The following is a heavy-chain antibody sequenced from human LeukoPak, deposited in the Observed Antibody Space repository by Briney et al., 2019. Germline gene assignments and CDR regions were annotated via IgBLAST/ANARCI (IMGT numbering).Heavy chain of an antibody. D-gene: IGHD3-22*01. CDR1: GSSLSPSGVG. CDR2: IYWDDGK. V-gene: IGHV2-5*02. Sequence: SGPTLVKPTQTLTQTRSLSGSSLSPSGVGVGWVRQPQGKALEWLALIYWDDGKRYNPSLKSRLTTTKDTSKNEGVLTITNIDPVDTATYYCAQSPLVKFYDKSGYGTYYCDYWGQGTLVTVSS. J-gene: IGHJ4*02. CDR3: AQSPLVKFYDKSGYGTYYCDY.